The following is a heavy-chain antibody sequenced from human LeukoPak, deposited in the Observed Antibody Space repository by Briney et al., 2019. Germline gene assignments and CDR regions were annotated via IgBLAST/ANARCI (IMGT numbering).Heavy chain of an antibody. D-gene: IGHD6-19*01. V-gene: IGHV1-18*04. CDR3: ARGPGIAVAGVFDY. J-gene: IGHJ4*02. CDR1: GYTFTSYG. Sequence: ASVKVSCKASGYTFTSYGINWVRQAPGQGLEWLGWLSGYTGHTNYVQKIQGRVTMTTDTSTNTAYMGLRSLRSDDTAVYYCARGPGIAVAGVFDYWGQGSLVTVSS. CDR2: LSGYTGHT.